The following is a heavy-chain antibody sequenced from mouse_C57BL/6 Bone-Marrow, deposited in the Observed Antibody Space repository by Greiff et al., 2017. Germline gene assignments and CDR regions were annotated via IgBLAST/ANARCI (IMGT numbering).Heavy chain of an antibody. Sequence: EVQLQQSGPELVKPGASVKISCKASGYTFTDYYINWVKQSHGKSLEWIGDINPNNGGTSYNQKFKGKATLTVDKSSSTAYMELRSLTSEDSAVYYCARDIYYDPRYAMDYWGQGTSVTVSS. CDR2: INPNNGGT. V-gene: IGHV1-26*01. J-gene: IGHJ4*01. CDR3: ARDIYYDPRYAMDY. D-gene: IGHD2-4*01. CDR1: GYTFTDYY.